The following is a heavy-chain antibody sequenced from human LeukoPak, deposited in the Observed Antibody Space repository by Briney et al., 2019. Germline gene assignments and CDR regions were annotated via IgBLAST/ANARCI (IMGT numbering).Heavy chain of an antibody. D-gene: IGHD6-13*01. CDR3: ARSNRIAAAGSRLPLSY. CDR2: IYYSGST. J-gene: IGHJ4*02. Sequence: PSETLSLTCTVSGGSISSYYWSWIRQPPGKGLEWIGYIYYSGSTNYNPSLKSRVTISVDTSKNQFSLKLSSVTAADTAVYYCARSNRIAAAGSRLPLSYWGQGTLVTVSS. V-gene: IGHV4-59*01. CDR1: GGSISSYY.